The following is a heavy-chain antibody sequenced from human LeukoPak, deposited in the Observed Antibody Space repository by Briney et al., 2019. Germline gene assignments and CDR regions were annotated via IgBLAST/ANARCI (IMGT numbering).Heavy chain of an antibody. Sequence: GRSLRLSCAASGFTFEDYAMHWVRQPPGEGLEWVAGICWNSGRIGYVDTVKGRFTLSRDNAKDSLYLQMDSLTAEDMAFYYCAKGTYYDFWSGYFDFWGQGTLVTVSS. V-gene: IGHV3-9*03. CDR3: AKGTYYDFWSGYFDF. D-gene: IGHD3-3*01. J-gene: IGHJ4*02. CDR1: GFTFEDYA. CDR2: ICWNSGRI.